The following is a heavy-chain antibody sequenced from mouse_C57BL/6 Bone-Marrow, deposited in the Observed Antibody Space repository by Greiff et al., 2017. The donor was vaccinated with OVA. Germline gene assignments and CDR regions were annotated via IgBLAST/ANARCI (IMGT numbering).Heavy chain of an antibody. CDR1: GFTFSDYY. V-gene: IGHV5-12*01. Sequence: EVQGVESGGGLVQPGGSLKLSCAASGFTFSDYYMYWVRQTPEKRLEWVAYISNGGGSTYYPDTVKGRFTISRDNAKNTLYLQMSRLKSEDTAMYYCASDYYGSSPWFAYWGQGTLVTVSA. J-gene: IGHJ3*01. D-gene: IGHD1-1*01. CDR2: ISNGGGST. CDR3: ASDYYGSSPWFAY.